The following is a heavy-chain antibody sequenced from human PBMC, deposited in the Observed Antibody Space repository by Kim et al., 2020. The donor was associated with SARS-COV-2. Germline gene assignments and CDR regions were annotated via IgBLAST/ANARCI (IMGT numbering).Heavy chain of an antibody. CDR3: ARVATSPQYGDYPIDY. D-gene: IGHD4-17*01. Sequence: SETLSLTCTVSGGSISSGGYYWSWIRQHPGKGLEWIGYIYYSGSTYYNPSLKSRVTISVDTSKNQFSLKLSSVTAADTAVYYCARVATSPQYGDYPIDYWGQGTLVTVSS. CDR1: GGSISSGGYY. V-gene: IGHV4-31*03. CDR2: IYYSGST. J-gene: IGHJ4*02.